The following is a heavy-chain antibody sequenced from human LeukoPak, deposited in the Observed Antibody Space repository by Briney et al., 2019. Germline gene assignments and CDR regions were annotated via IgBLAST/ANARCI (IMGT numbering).Heavy chain of an antibody. CDR1: GFTFSDYY. V-gene: IGHV3-11*01. D-gene: IGHD1-26*01. Sequence: PGGSLRLSCAASGFTFSDYYMSWIRQAPGKGLEWVSYISSSGSTIYYADSVKGRFTISRDNAKNSLYLQMNSLRAEDTAVYHCARSRIVGALGAFDIWGQGTMVTVSS. CDR3: ARSRIVGALGAFDI. CDR2: ISSSGSTI. J-gene: IGHJ3*02.